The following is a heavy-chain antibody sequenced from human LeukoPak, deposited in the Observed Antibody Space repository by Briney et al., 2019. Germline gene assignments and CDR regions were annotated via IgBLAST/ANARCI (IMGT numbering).Heavy chain of an antibody. Sequence: PGGSLRLSCAASGFTFSSYEMNWVRQAPGKGLEWVSYISSSGSTIYYADSVKGRFTISRDNAKNSQYLQMNSLRAEDPAVYYCASGATYAKFDYWGQGTLVTVSS. CDR2: ISSSGSTI. J-gene: IGHJ4*02. D-gene: IGHD1-26*01. V-gene: IGHV3-48*03. CDR3: ASGATYAKFDY. CDR1: GFTFSSYE.